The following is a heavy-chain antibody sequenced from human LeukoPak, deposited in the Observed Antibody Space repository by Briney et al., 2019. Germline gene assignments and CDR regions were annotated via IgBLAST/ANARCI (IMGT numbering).Heavy chain of an antibody. V-gene: IGHV3-23*01. Sequence: GGSLRLSCAISGLTFHDYAMTWVRQAPGKGLEWVSTIVGDSSKTYYADSVRGRFTISRDNSNYMLFLHMNNLRAEDTAIYYCAKQPYNYYYLDVWGKGTTVTVSS. J-gene: IGHJ6*03. D-gene: IGHD2-21*01. CDR1: GLTFHDYA. CDR2: IVGDSSKT. CDR3: AKQPYNYYYLDV.